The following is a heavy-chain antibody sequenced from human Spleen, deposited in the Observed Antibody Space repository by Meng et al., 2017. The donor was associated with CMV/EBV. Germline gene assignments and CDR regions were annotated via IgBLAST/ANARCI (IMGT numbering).Heavy chain of an antibody. CDR1: GFTFSSYS. D-gene: IGHD5-18*01. J-gene: IGHJ4*02. V-gene: IGHV3-48*04. CDR2: ISSSSSTI. CDR3: ARVLNQRGYSYGYGY. Sequence: GGSLRLSCAASGFTFSSYSMNWVRQAPGKGLEWVSYISSSSSTIYYADSVKGRFTISRDNAKNSLYLQMNSLRAEDTAVYYCARVLNQRGYSYGYGYWGQGTLVTVSS.